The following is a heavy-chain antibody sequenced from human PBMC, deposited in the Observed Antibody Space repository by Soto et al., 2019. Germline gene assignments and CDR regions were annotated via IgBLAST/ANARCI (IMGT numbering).Heavy chain of an antibody. CDR2: IYYSGST. J-gene: IGHJ4*02. CDR1: GCSISSGGYY. CDR3: ARVGRYYYDSSGLLDY. D-gene: IGHD3-22*01. Sequence: SETLSLTCPVSGCSISSGGYYWSWIRQHPGKGLEWIGYIYYSGSTYYNPSLKSRVTISVDTSKNQFSLKLSSVTAADTAVYYCARVGRYYYDSSGLLDYWGQGTLVTV. V-gene: IGHV4-31*02.